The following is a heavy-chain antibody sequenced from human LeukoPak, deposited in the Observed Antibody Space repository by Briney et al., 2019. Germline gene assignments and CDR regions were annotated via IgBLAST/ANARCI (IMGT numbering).Heavy chain of an antibody. J-gene: IGHJ6*02. V-gene: IGHV4-34*01. CDR1: GGSFSGYY. Sequence: SETLSLTCAVYGGSFSGYYWSWIRQPPGRGLEWIGEINHSGSTHYNPSLKSRVTISLDSSKRHFSLRLSSVTAADTAVYYCASERGTSYYYYYGMDVWGQGTTVTVSS. CDR3: ASERGTSYYYYYGMDV. D-gene: IGHD1-26*01. CDR2: INHSGST.